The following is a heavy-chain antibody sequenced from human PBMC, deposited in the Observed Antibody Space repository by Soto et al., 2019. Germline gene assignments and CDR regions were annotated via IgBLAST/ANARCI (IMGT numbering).Heavy chain of an antibody. D-gene: IGHD3-10*01. CDR3: ARVQGRWYGSGSYQGMDV. Sequence: QVQLVESGGGVVQPGRSLRLSCAASGFTFSNYGMHWVRQAPGKGLEWVAVIWYDGSNEYYADSVKGRFTISRDNSKNTVYLQMNILRDEDTAVYYGARVQGRWYGSGSYQGMDVWGQGTTVTVSS. V-gene: IGHV3-33*01. CDR1: GFTFSNYG. CDR2: IWYDGSNE. J-gene: IGHJ6*02.